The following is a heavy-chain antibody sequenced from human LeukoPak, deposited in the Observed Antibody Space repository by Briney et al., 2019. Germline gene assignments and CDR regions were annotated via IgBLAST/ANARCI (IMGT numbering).Heavy chain of an antibody. J-gene: IGHJ5*02. CDR2: ISSSSDTI. CDR1: GFTFGPYT. CDR3: ARAAPDSSGYYNWFDP. D-gene: IGHD3-22*01. Sequence: GGSLRLSCAASGFTFGPYTMNWVRQAPGKGLEWVSYISSSSDTIYYPDSVKGRFTISRDNAKNSLYLQMNSLRAEDTAVYYCARAAPDSSGYYNWFDPWGQGTLVTVSS. V-gene: IGHV3-48*04.